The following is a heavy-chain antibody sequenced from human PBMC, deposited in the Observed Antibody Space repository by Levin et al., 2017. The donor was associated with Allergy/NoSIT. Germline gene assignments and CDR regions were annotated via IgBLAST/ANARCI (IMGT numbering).Heavy chain of an antibody. CDR1: RFTFSTYW. V-gene: IGHV3-7*04. D-gene: IGHD6-13*01. CDR3: ARGIATYYYFDY. CDR2: IKQDGSEK. Sequence: GGSLRLSCAASRFTFSTYWMTWVRQAPGKGLEWVANIKQDGSEKYYVDSVKGRFTISRDNAKNSLYLQMSSLRAEDTAVYYCARGIATYYYFDYWGQGTLVTVSS. J-gene: IGHJ4*02.